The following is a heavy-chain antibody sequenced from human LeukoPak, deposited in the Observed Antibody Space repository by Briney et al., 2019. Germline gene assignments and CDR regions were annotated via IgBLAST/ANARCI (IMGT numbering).Heavy chain of an antibody. D-gene: IGHD6-19*01. CDR2: ISGSGGST. CDR1: GFTFSSYG. J-gene: IGHJ4*02. Sequence: WGSLRLSCAASGFTFSSYGMSRVCQAPGKGLEWVSAISGSGGSTYYADSMKGRFTISRANSKNTPYLQMNSLRAEDTAVYYCARDLKRGYSSGRYSWGTGSSNDYWGQGTLVTVSS. CDR3: ARDLKRGYSSGRYSWGTGSSNDY. V-gene: IGHV3-23*01.